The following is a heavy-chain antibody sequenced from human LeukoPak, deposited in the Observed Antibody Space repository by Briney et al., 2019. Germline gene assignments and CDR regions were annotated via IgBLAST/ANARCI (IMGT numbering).Heavy chain of an antibody. Sequence: SETLSLTCTVSGGSISSSSYYWGWIRQPPGKGLEWIGSIYHSGTTYYNPSLKSRVTMSVDTSKNQFSLKVTSVTAADTAVYYCARGQWFRAFWSRGTPVTVSS. CDR2: IYHSGTT. CDR3: ARGQWFRAF. V-gene: IGHV4-39*07. D-gene: IGHD3-10*01. CDR1: GGSISSSSYY. J-gene: IGHJ4*02.